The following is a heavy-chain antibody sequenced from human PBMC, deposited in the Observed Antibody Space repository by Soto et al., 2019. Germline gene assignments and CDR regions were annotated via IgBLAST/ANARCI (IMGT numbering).Heavy chain of an antibody. J-gene: IGHJ4*02. V-gene: IGHV4-39*01. CDR3: ARQRGRLWFGELLFDY. D-gene: IGHD3-10*01. Sequence: SETLSLTCTVSGGSISSSSYYWGWIRQPPGKGLEWIGSIYYSGSTYYNPSLKSRVTISVDTYKNQFSLKLISVTAADTAVYYCARQRGRLWFGELLFDYWGQGTLVTVSS. CDR2: IYYSGST. CDR1: GGSISSSSYY.